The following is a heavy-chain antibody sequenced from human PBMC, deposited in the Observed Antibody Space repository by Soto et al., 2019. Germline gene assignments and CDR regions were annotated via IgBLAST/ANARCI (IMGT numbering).Heavy chain of an antibody. V-gene: IGHV4-4*02. CDR2: IYHSGST. CDR3: ATLPPRIELRILPIPT. D-gene: IGHD5-18*01. J-gene: IGHJ5*02. CDR1: GASVSSTNW. Sequence: QVQLRQSSPGLVKPSGTLSLTCAVSGASVSSTNWWSWVRQSPGKGLEWIGEIYHSGSTNYNPSLRGRVTISVDKSNNQFSLNMRYVTAADTAVYYCATLPPRIELRILPIPTWGQGTLVTVSS.